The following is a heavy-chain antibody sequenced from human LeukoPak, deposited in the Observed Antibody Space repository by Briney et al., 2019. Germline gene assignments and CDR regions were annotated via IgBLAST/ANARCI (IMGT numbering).Heavy chain of an antibody. D-gene: IGHD6-19*01. Sequence: SETLSLTCTVSGGSISSYYWSWIRQPPGKGLEWIGYIYYSGSTNYNPSLKSRVTISVDTSKNQFPLKLSSVTAADTAVYYCARQDRRSSGWFHYFDYWGQGTLVTVSS. CDR2: IYYSGST. V-gene: IGHV4-59*08. CDR1: GGSISSYY. J-gene: IGHJ4*02. CDR3: ARQDRRSSGWFHYFDY.